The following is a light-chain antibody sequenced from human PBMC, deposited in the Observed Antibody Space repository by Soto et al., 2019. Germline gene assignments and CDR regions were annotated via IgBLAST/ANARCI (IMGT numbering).Light chain of an antibody. V-gene: IGLV3-21*02. Sequence: SYELTQPPSVSVAPGQTASITREDNDIGSESVHWYQQKPGQAPVLVVYDGSDRPSGIPQRISGSNSGDTATLTIIRVEAGDEADYYCQVWDINNGRGIFGGGTKLTVL. CDR3: QVWDINNGRGI. J-gene: IGLJ2*01. CDR1: DIGSES. CDR2: DGS.